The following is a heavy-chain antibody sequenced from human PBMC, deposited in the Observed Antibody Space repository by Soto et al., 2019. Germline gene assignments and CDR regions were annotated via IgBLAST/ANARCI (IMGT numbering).Heavy chain of an antibody. D-gene: IGHD3-10*01. CDR2: ISAYNGNT. V-gene: IGHV1-18*01. Sequence: QVQLVQSGAEVKKPGASVKVSCKASGYTFTSYGISWVRQAPGQGLEWMGWISAYNGNTNYAQKLQGRVPMTTDTATSTAYMELRSLRSDDTAVYYGARAMAIVNYDGSGSPPRDYWGQGTLVTVSS. J-gene: IGHJ4*02. CDR1: GYTFTSYG. CDR3: ARAMAIVNYDGSGSPPRDY.